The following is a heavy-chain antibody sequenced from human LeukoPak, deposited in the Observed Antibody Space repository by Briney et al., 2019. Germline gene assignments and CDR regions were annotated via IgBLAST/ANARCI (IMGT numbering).Heavy chain of an antibody. CDR1: GFTFSSYS. J-gene: IGHJ4*02. Sequence: PGGSPMLSCAASGFTFSSYSMSWVRQAPGKGLEWVSAIDGSGDATFYAGSVKGRFTISRDNSKNTLYLQMNSLRAEDTALYYCAKELYTGSYFASDYWGQGTLVTVSS. D-gene: IGHD3-10*01. CDR3: AKELYTGSYFASDY. CDR2: IDGSGDAT. V-gene: IGHV3-23*01.